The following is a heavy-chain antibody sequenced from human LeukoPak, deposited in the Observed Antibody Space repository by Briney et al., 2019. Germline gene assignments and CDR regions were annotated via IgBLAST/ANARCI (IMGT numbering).Heavy chain of an antibody. CDR2: MNPNSGNT. D-gene: IGHD3-22*01. CDR1: GYTFTSYD. J-gene: IGHJ6*02. V-gene: IGHV1-8*01. Sequence: ASVKVSCKASGYTFTSYDINWVRQATGQGLEWMGWMNPNSGNTGYAQKFQGRVTMTRNTSISTAYMELSSLRSEDTAVYYCARDYYDISGYYYYYYYGMDVWGQGTTVTVSS. CDR3: ARDYYDISGYYYYYYYGMDV.